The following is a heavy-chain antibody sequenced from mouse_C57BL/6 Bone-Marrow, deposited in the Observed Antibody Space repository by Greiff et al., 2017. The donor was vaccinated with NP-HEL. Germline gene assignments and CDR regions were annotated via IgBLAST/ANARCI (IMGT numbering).Heavy chain of an antibody. D-gene: IGHD1-1*01. CDR1: GFSFNTYA. Sequence: EVKLVESGGGLVQPKGSLKLSCAASGFSFNTYAMNWVRQAPGKGLEWVARIRSKSNNYATYYADSVKDRFTISRDDSESMLYLQMNNLKTEDTAMYYCVRHGDYYGSSYRYWYFDVWGTGTTVTVSS. J-gene: IGHJ1*03. CDR2: IRSKSNNYAT. CDR3: VRHGDYYGSSYRYWYFDV. V-gene: IGHV10-1*01.